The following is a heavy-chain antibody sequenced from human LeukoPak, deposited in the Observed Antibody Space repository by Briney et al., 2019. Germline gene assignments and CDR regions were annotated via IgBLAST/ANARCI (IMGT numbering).Heavy chain of an antibody. CDR3: ARDLAWGYVEQRLGWLDP. CDR2: ISAYNGNT. J-gene: IGHJ5*02. D-gene: IGHD1/OR15-1a*01. V-gene: IGHV1-18*01. Sequence: GASVKVSCKASGYTFTSYGISWVRQAPGQGLEWMGWISAYNGNTNYAQKLQGRVTMTTDTSTSTAYMELRSLRSDDTAVYYCARDLAWGYVEQRLGWLDPWGQGAQVTVSS. CDR1: GYTFTSYG.